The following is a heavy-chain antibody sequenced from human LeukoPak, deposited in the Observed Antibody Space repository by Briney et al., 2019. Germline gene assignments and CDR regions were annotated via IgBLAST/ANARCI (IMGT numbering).Heavy chain of an antibody. CDR2: INHSGST. CDR3: AYAVTLDY. J-gene: IGHJ4*02. D-gene: IGHD4-23*01. CDR1: GGSFSGYY. V-gene: IGHV4-34*01. Sequence: PSETLSLTCAVYGGSFSGYYWSWIRQPPGKGLEWMGEINHSGSTNYNPSLKSRVTISVDTSKNQFSLKLSSVTAADTAVYYCAYAVTLDYWGQGTLVTVSS.